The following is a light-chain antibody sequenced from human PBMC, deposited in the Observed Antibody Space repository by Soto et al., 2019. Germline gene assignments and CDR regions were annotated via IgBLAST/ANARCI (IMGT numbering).Light chain of an antibody. J-gene: IGKJ2*01. V-gene: IGKV2-30*01. CDR2: EVS. CDR1: QSLVYSDGHTY. CDR3: MQVTLWPRT. Sequence: DVVMTQSPLSLPVTLGQPASISCRSSQSLVYSDGHTYLNWFQQRPGQSPRRLIYEVSNRDSGVPDRFSGSGSGTDFTLKISRVEAEDVGVYYCMQVTLWPRTFGQGTKLEIK.